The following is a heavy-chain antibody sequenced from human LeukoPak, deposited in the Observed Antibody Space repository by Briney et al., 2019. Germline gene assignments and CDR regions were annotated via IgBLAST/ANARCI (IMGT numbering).Heavy chain of an antibody. Sequence: ASVRVSCKASGYIFRNYAISWVRQAPGQGLEWMGLISPYTGDTNHEQKFQGRVTMTTDTSTSTAYMELMNLTSDDTAVYYCASWLGGMDVWGQGTTVTVSS. CDR2: ISPYTGDT. CDR1: GYIFRNYA. V-gene: IGHV1-18*01. D-gene: IGHD1-26*01. J-gene: IGHJ6*02. CDR3: ASWLGGMDV.